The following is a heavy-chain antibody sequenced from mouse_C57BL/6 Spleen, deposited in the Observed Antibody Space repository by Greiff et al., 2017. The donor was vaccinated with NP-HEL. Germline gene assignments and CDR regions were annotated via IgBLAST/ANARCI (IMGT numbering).Heavy chain of an antibody. V-gene: IGHV1-82*01. CDR2: IYPGDGDT. J-gene: IGHJ3*01. CDR3: ARAPSYYSNYSWFAY. D-gene: IGHD2-5*01. CDR1: GYAFSSSW. Sequence: VKLQQSGPELVKPGASVKISCKASGYAFSSSWMNWVKQRPGKGLEWIGRIYPGDGDTNYNGKFKGKATLTADKSSSTAYMQLSSLTSEDSAVYFCARAPSYYSNYSWFAYWGQGTLVTVSA.